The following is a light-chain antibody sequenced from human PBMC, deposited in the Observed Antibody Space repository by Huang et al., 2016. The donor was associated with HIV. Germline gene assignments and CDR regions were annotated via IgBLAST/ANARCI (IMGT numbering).Light chain of an antibody. CDR2: KAS. J-gene: IGKJ2*01. CDR3: QQYNSHLYT. V-gene: IGKV1-5*03. Sequence: DIQMTQSPSTLSASVGDRVTITCRASQSISSWLAWYQQKPGKAPKLLIYKASSLESGFPSRFSGSGSGTEFTLTISSLQPDDFATYYCQQYNSHLYTFGQGTKLEIK. CDR1: QSISSW.